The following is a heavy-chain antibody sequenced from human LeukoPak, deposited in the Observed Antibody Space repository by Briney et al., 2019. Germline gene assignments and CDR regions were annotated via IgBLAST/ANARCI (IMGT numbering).Heavy chain of an antibody. V-gene: IGHV6-1*01. J-gene: IGHJ6*02. D-gene: IGHD7-27*01. CDR3: AREAGDPLIYYYYYGMDV. Sequence: PSQTLSLTCGISGDSVSSNSAAWNWIRQSPSRGLEWLGRTYYRSKWYNDYAVSVESRITINPDTSKNQFSLQLNSVTPEDTAVYYCAREAGDPLIYYYYYGMDVWGQGTTVTVSS. CDR1: GDSVSSNSAA. CDR2: TYYRSKWYN.